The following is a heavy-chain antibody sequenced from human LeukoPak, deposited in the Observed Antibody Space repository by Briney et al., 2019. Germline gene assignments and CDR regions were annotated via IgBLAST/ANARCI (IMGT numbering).Heavy chain of an antibody. CDR3: AKRVVITTTDYYYYYMDV. CDR1: GFSFSDYG. CDR2: IRYDGSNK. D-gene: IGHD3-22*01. J-gene: IGHJ6*03. Sequence: GGSPRLSCAASGFSFSDYGMHWVRQAPGKGLEWVAFIRYDGSNKYYADSVKGRFTISRDNSENTLYLQMNSLRAEDTAVYYCAKRVVITTTDYYYYYMDVWGKGTTVTVSS. V-gene: IGHV3-30*02.